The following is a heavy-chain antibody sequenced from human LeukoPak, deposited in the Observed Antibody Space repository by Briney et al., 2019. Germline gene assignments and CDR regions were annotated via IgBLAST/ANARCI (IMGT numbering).Heavy chain of an antibody. CDR3: ARRSEVTTGLAFDI. CDR2: IYSGGST. V-gene: IGHV3-66*04. D-gene: IGHD4-17*01. CDR1: GFTFSSNY. J-gene: IGHJ3*02. Sequence: PGGSLRLSCAASGFTFSSNYMSWVRQAPGKGLEWVSVIYSGGSTYYADSVKGRFTISRDNSKNTLYLQMNSLRAEDTAVYYCARRSEVTTGLAFDIWGQGTMVTVSS.